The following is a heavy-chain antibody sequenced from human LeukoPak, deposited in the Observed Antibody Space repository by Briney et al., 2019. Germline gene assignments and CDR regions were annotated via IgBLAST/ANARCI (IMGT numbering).Heavy chain of an antibody. D-gene: IGHD6-6*01. V-gene: IGHV3-7*01. CDR3: AREYSSSSGKAFDI. CDR1: GINFGSFW. CDR2: MNEDGSQE. J-gene: IGHJ3*02. Sequence: GGSLRLSCAASGINFGSFWMTCVRQAPGQGLEWVANMNEDGSQEYYVDSVKGRFTISRDNAKNLLYLQMNSLRAEDTAVYYCAREYSSSSGKAFDIWGQGTLVTVSS.